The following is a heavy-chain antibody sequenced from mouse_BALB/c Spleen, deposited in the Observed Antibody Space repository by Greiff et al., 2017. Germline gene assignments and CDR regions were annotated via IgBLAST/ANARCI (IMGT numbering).Heavy chain of an antibody. Sequence: EVQLQESGPGLVKPSQSLSLTCSVTGYSITSGYYWNWIRQFPGNKLEWMGYISYDGSNNYNPSLKNRISITRDTSKNQFFLKLNSVTTEDTATYYCARRYDGYFDYWGQGTTLTVSS. CDR2: ISYDGSN. D-gene: IGHD2-14*01. CDR1: GYSITSGYY. J-gene: IGHJ2*01. V-gene: IGHV3-6*02. CDR3: ARRYDGYFDY.